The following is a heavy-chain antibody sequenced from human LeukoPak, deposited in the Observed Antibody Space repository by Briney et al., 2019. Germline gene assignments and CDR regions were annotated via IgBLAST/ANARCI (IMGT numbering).Heavy chain of an antibody. CDR2: INHSGST. V-gene: IGHV4-34*01. D-gene: IGHD5-18*01. CDR3: ARGTDTAMVYFDY. J-gene: IGHJ4*02. Sequence: PSETLPLTCAVYGGSFSGYYWSWIRQPPGKGLEWIGEINHSGSTNYNPSLKSRVTISVDTSKNQFSLKLSSVTAADTAVYYCARGTDTAMVYFDYWGQGTLVTVSS. CDR1: GGSFSGYY.